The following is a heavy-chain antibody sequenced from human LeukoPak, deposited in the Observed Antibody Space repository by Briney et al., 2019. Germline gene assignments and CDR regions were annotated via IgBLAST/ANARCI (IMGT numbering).Heavy chain of an antibody. CDR1: GGSVSSGSYY. D-gene: IGHD6-19*01. V-gene: IGHV4-61*01. Sequence: SETLSLTCTVSGGSVSSGSYYWSWIRQPPGKGLEWIGYIYYSGSTNYNPSLKSRVTISVDTSKNQFSLKLSSVTAADTAVYYCARAGSSGWANWFDPWGQGTLVTVSS. J-gene: IGHJ5*02. CDR2: IYYSGST. CDR3: ARAGSSGWANWFDP.